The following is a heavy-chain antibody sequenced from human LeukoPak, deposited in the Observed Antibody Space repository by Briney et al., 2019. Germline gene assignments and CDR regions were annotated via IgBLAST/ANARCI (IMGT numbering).Heavy chain of an antibody. CDR2: INHSGST. Sequence: KPSETLSLTCVVYGGSFSGYYWSWIRQPPGKGLEWIGEINHSGSTNYNPSLKSRVTISVDTSKNQFSLKLSSVTAADTAVYYCARGAGSLFDYWGQGTLVTVSS. D-gene: IGHD6-6*01. CDR1: GGSFSGYY. V-gene: IGHV4-34*01. J-gene: IGHJ4*02. CDR3: ARGAGSLFDY.